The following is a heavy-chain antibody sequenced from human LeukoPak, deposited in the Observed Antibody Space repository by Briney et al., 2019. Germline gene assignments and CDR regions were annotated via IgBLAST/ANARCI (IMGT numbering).Heavy chain of an antibody. V-gene: IGHV1-8*01. CDR1: GYTFTSYD. D-gene: IGHD1-26*01. J-gene: IGHJ4*02. CDR3: ARSPYSGSYYHFDY. CDR2: MNPDSGNT. Sequence: ASVKVSCKASGYTFTSYDINWVRQATGQGLEWVGWMNPDSGNTGYAQKFQGRVTMTRNTSISTAYMELSSLRSEDTAVYYCARSPYSGSYYHFDYWGQGTLVTVSS.